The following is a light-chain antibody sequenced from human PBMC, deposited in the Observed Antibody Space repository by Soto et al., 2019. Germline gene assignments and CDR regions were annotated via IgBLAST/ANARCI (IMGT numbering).Light chain of an antibody. CDR2: AAS. J-gene: IGKJ1*01. V-gene: IGKV3-20*01. Sequence: EIVLTQSPGTLSLSPGEGGTLSCRASQSISSSYLAWYQQKPGQSPRLLIYAASSRATGIPDRFSGSGSGTDFTLTISRLEPEDFAVYYCQQSYSSRTFGQGTTVEIK. CDR1: QSISSSY. CDR3: QQSYSSRT.